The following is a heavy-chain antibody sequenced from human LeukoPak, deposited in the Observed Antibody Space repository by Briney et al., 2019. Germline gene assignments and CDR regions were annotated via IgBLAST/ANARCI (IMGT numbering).Heavy chain of an antibody. D-gene: IGHD3-22*01. V-gene: IGHV1-2*02. Sequence: ASVKVSCKASGYTFTGYYMHWVRRAPGQGLEWMGWINPNSGGTNYAQKFQGRVTMTRDTSISTAYMELSRLRSDDTAVYYCARTLGYDSSGYYYLDAFDIWGQGTMVTVSS. CDR1: GYTFTGYY. CDR3: ARTLGYDSSGYYYLDAFDI. CDR2: INPNSGGT. J-gene: IGHJ3*02.